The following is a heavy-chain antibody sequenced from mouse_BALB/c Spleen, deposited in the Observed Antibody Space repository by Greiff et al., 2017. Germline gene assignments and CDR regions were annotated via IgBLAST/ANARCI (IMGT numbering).Heavy chain of an antibody. Sequence: VQLQQSGPELVKPGASVKMSCKASGYTFTSYVMHWVKQKPGQGLEWIGYINPYNDGTKYNEKFKGKATLTSDKSSSTAYMELSSLTSEDSAVYYCARGAGITTYYFDYWGQGTTLTVSS. J-gene: IGHJ2*01. CDR2: INPYNDGT. D-gene: IGHD1-2*01. CDR1: GYTFTSYV. CDR3: ARGAGITTYYFDY. V-gene: IGHV1-14*01.